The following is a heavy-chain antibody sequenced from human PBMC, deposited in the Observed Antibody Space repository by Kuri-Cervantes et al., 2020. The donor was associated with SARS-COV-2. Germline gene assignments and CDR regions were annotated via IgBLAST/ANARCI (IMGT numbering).Heavy chain of an antibody. Sequence: ASVQVSCKASGYTFTSYDINWVRQATGQGLEWMGWMNPNSGNTGYAQKFQGRVTITRNTSISTAYMELSSLRSEDTAVYYCARGRRYSSSWYDFDYWGQGTLVTVSS. D-gene: IGHD6-13*01. V-gene: IGHV1-8*03. CDR3: ARGRRYSSSWYDFDY. J-gene: IGHJ4*02. CDR1: GYTFTSYD. CDR2: MNPNSGNT.